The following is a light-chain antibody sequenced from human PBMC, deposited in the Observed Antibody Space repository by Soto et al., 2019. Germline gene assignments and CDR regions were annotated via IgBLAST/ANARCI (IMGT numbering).Light chain of an antibody. CDR2: GAS. Sequence: EIVMTQSPATLSVSPGERATLSCRASQSVSSNLAWYQQKPDQAPRLLIYGASTRATGIPARFSGSGSGTEFTLTISSLHSEDFAVYYCHQYNNWPTWTFGQGTKVEIK. V-gene: IGKV3-15*01. J-gene: IGKJ1*01. CDR3: HQYNNWPTWT. CDR1: QSVSSN.